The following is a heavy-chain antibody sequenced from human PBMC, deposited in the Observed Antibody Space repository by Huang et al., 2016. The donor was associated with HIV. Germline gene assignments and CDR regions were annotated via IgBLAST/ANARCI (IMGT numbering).Heavy chain of an antibody. Sequence: QVQLVESGGGVVQPGRSLRLSCAASRFTFSNYAMHWVRQAPGKGLEWVAVISYDGSNKDYADSGKGRFTIARDNSKNTLYLQMNSLRAEDTAVYYCARDLWLRDLYYYYYMDVWGKGTTVTVSS. J-gene: IGHJ6*03. V-gene: IGHV3-30-3*01. CDR2: ISYDGSNK. CDR1: RFTFSNYA. CDR3: ARDLWLRDLYYYYYMDV. D-gene: IGHD5-12*01.